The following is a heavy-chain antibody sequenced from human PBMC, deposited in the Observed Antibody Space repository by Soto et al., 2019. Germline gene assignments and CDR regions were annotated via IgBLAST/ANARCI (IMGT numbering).Heavy chain of an antibody. J-gene: IGHJ5*02. Sequence: QVQLVQSGAEVKKPGSSVNVSCKASGGTFSSYAISWVRQAPGQGLEWMGGIIPIFGTANYAQKFQGRVTITADESTSTAYMELSSLRSEDTAVYYCARARIVVVTAIHGWFDPWGQGTLVTVSS. CDR3: ARARIVVVTAIHGWFDP. D-gene: IGHD2-21*02. V-gene: IGHV1-69*01. CDR1: GGTFSSYA. CDR2: IIPIFGTA.